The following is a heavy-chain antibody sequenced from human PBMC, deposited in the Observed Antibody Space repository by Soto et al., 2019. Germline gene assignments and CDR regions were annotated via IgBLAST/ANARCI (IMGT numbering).Heavy chain of an antibody. CDR1: GFTVSSYH. CDR2: IYSAGSA. J-gene: IGHJ6*02. Sequence: GGSLRLSCAASGFTVSSYHMSWVRQAPGKGLEWVSVIYSAGSADFADSVKGRFTISRDNSKNTLYLQMNSLRAEDTAVYYCARLSSSGWYDLGYYYYCMEDWGQGTMVTVFS. V-gene: IGHV3-66*01. D-gene: IGHD6-19*01. CDR3: ARLSSSGWYDLGYYYYCMED.